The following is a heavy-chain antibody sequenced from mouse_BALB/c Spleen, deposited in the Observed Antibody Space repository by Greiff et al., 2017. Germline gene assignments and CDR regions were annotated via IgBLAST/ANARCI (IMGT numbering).Heavy chain of an antibody. Sequence: EVQLQQSGAELVKPGASVKLSCTASGFNIKDTYMHWVKQRPEQGLEWIGRIDPANGNTKYDPKFQGKATITADTSSNTAYLQLSSLTSEDTAVYYCARMDDLYAMDYWGQGTSVTVSS. D-gene: IGHD2-3*01. CDR3: ARMDDLYAMDY. J-gene: IGHJ4*01. CDR2: IDPANGNT. V-gene: IGHV14-3*02. CDR1: GFNIKDTY.